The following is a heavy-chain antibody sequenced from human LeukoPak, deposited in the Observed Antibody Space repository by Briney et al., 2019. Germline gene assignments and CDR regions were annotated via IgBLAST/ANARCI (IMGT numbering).Heavy chain of an antibody. Sequence: GGSLRLSCAASGSTFSSHTMNWVRQAPGKGLEWISYISSTSSVIYYADSVKGRFTISRDNAKNSLYLQMNSLRAEDTAVYYCARNLPAADYWGQGTLVTVSS. CDR2: ISSTSSVI. CDR1: GSTFSSHT. V-gene: IGHV3-48*04. D-gene: IGHD2-2*01. CDR3: ARNLPAADY. J-gene: IGHJ4*02.